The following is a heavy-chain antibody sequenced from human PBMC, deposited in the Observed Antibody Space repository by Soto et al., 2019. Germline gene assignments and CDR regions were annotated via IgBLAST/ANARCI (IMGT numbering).Heavy chain of an antibody. CDR1: GGSISSSSYY. J-gene: IGHJ6*02. D-gene: IGHD4-4*01. CDR2: IYYSGST. Sequence: QLQLQESGPGLVKPSETLSLTCTVSGGSISSSSYYWGWIRQPPGKGLEWIGSIYYSGSTYYNPSLKSRVTISVDTSKNQFSLKLSSVTAADTAVYYCANHLRSNYFPSYGMDVWGQGTTVTVSS. CDR3: ANHLRSNYFPSYGMDV. V-gene: IGHV4-39*01.